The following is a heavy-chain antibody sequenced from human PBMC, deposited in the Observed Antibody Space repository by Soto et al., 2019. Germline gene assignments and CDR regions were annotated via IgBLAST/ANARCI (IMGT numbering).Heavy chain of an antibody. Sequence: XSVKGSFKASVYTFTSYDINWVRQATGQGLEWMGWMNPNSGNTGYAQKFQGRVTMTRNTSISTAYMELSSLRSEDTAVYYCARTNPTKYYDYVWGDYRREGMDVWGQETTVTVSS. CDR2: MNPNSGNT. CDR1: VYTFTSYD. D-gene: IGHD3-16*02. V-gene: IGHV1-8*01. J-gene: IGHJ6*02. CDR3: ARTNPTKYYDYVWGDYRREGMDV.